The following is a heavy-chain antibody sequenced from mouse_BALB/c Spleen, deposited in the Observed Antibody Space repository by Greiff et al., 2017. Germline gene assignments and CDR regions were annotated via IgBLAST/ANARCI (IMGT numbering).Heavy chain of an antibody. CDR2: ISYSGST. J-gene: IGHJ4*01. Sequence: EVQLQESGPGLVKPSQSLSLTCTVTGYSITSDYAWNWIRQFPGNKLEWMGYISYSGSTSYNPSLKSRISITRDTSKNQFFLQLNSVTTEDTATYYCARRDLYSIPFMDYWGQGTSVTVSS. D-gene: IGHD1-1*01. V-gene: IGHV3-2*02. CDR1: GYSITSDYA. CDR3: ARRDLYSIPFMDY.